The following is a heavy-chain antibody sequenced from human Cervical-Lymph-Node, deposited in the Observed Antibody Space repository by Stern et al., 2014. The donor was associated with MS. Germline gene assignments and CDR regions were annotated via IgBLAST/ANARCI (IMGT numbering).Heavy chain of an antibody. CDR1: GFTFGSHA. CDR3: ARGSAIGHCSSLRCQRGQNWFDP. CDR2: ISSDGNNR. Sequence: VQLVESGGGVVQPGRSLTLSCAASGFTFGSHAFHWVRQAPGKGLEWVALISSDGNNRYYADSVQGRFTISRDNSRSTLYLEMNSLTSEDTAMYYWARGSAIGHCSSLRCQRGQNWFDPWGQGTLVTVSS. V-gene: IGHV3-30-3*01. D-gene: IGHD2-2*01. J-gene: IGHJ5*02.